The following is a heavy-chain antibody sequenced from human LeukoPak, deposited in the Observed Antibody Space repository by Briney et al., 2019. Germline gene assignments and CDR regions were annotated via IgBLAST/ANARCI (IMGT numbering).Heavy chain of an antibody. CDR2: ISYDGSTK. CDR3: AREGYDFWGVYMDV. Sequence: PGRSLRLSCAASGFTFSSYAMHWVRQAPGKGLEWVAVISYDGSTKYYADSVKGRFTISRDNAKNSLYLQMNSLRAEDTAVYYCAREGYDFWGVYMDVWGKGTTVTVSS. V-gene: IGHV3-30*04. D-gene: IGHD3-3*01. CDR1: GFTFSSYA. J-gene: IGHJ6*03.